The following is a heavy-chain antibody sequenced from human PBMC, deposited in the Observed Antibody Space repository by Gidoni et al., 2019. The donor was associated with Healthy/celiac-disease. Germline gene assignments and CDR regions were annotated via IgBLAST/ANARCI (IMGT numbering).Heavy chain of an antibody. V-gene: IGHV1-24*01. D-gene: IGHD3-3*01. CDR3: ATGLWSGYYTGIVRNY. CDR1: GYPLTALS. Sequence: QVQLVQSGAEVKKPGASGKVSCKVSGYPLTALSMHGVRQAPGKGLECMGGFDPADGETIYAQKFQGIVTMTEDPSTDTAYMELSSLRSEDTAVYYCATGLWSGYYTGIVRNYWGQGTLVTVSS. J-gene: IGHJ4*02. CDR2: FDPADGET.